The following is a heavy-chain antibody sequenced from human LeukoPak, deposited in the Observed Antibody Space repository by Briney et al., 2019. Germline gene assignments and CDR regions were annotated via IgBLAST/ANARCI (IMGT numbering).Heavy chain of an antibody. D-gene: IGHD5-12*01. CDR1: GYTFTSYG. J-gene: IGHJ3*02. CDR3: ASLQSGYDHRGAFDI. V-gene: IGHV1-18*01. CDR2: ISAYNGNT. Sequence: GASVKVSCKASGYTFTSYGISWVRQAPGQGLEWMGWISAYNGNTNYAQKLQGRVTMTTDTSTSTAYMELRSLGSDDTAVYYCASLQSGYDHRGAFDIWGQGTMVTVSS.